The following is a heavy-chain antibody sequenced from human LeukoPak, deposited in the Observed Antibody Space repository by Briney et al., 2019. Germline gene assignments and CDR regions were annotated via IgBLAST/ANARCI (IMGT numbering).Heavy chain of an antibody. Sequence: PSETLSLTCTVSGGSISSYYWSWIRQSPGKGLEWIGYIYYSGSTNYNPSLKSRVTISVDTSKNQFSLKLSSVTAADTAVYYCARLTPGSGSYQLGKFDPWGQGTLVTVSS. CDR3: ARLTPGSGSYQLGKFDP. CDR1: GGSISSYY. J-gene: IGHJ5*02. V-gene: IGHV4-59*08. CDR2: IYYSGST. D-gene: IGHD3-10*01.